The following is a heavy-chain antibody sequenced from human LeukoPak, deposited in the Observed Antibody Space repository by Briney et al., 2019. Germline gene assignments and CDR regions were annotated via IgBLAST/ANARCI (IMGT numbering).Heavy chain of an antibody. J-gene: IGHJ4*02. CDR2: IYPGDSDT. CDR3: ARPGYSSGWYGYYFDY. D-gene: IGHD6-19*01. Sequence: GASLKISCKGSGSSFTSYWIGWVRQLPGKGLEWMGIIYPGDSDTRDSPSFQGQVTISADKSISTAYLQWSSLKASDTAMYYCARPGYSSGWYGYYFDYWGQGTLVTVSS. CDR1: GSSFTSYW. V-gene: IGHV5-51*01.